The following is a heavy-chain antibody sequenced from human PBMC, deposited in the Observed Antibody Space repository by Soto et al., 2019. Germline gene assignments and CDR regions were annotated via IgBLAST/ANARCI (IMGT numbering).Heavy chain of an antibody. V-gene: IGHV3-23*01. CDR1: GFRFSGYT. Sequence: GSLRLSCAASGFRFSGYTMNWVRQAPGKGLEWVAVIGNSGDGTHYADSVKGRFTISRDNSKNTLYLQMESLRAEDTAVYYCVKDVWDYWGQGVLVTVSS. D-gene: IGHD2-21*01. CDR2: IGNSGDGT. CDR3: VKDVWDY. J-gene: IGHJ4*02.